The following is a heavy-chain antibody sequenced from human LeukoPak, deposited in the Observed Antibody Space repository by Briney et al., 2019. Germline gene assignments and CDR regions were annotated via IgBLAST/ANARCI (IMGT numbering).Heavy chain of an antibody. CDR2: TSTDGYST. CDR3: ARVSRSGWWDDY. J-gene: IGHJ4*02. CDR1: GFTFSDHW. Sequence: PGGSLRLSCAASGFTFSDHWIHWVRQAPGKGLVWVSRTSTDGYSTTYADSVKGRFTISRDNAKNTLYLQMDSLTVEDTAVYYCARVSRSGWWDDYWGQGTLVTVSS. V-gene: IGHV3-74*01. D-gene: IGHD6-19*01.